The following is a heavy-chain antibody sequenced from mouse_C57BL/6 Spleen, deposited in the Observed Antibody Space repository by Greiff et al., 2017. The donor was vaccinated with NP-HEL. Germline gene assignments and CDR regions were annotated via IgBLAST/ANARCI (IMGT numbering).Heavy chain of an antibody. V-gene: IGHV1-54*01. CDR3: ARGYGSSLYYAMDY. CDR2: INPGSGGT. CDR1: GYAFTNYL. Sequence: QVQLKQSGAELVRPGTSVKVSCKASGYAFTNYLIEWVKQRPGQGLEWIGVINPGSGGTNYNEKFKGKATLTADKSSSTAYMQLSSLTSEDSAVYFCARGYGSSLYYAMDYWGQGTSVTVSS. J-gene: IGHJ4*01. D-gene: IGHD1-1*01.